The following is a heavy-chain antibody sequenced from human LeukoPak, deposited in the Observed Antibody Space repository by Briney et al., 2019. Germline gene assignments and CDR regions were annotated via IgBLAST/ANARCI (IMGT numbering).Heavy chain of an antibody. CDR3: ASSSASGWLDY. D-gene: IGHD6-19*01. J-gene: IGHJ4*02. CDR1: GGPFSGYY. CDR2: IYYSGST. V-gene: IGHV4-59*01. Sequence: SETLSLTCAVYGGPFSGYYWSWIRQPPGKGLEWIGYIYYSGSTNYNPSLKSRVTISVDTSKNQFSLKLSSVTAADTAVYYCASSSASGWLDYWGQGTLVTVSS.